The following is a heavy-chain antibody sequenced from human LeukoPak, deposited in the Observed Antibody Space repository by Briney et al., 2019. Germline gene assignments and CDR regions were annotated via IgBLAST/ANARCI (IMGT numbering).Heavy chain of an antibody. D-gene: IGHD5-18*01. CDR1: GYTFTGYY. J-gene: IGHJ4*02. CDR2: INPNSGDT. CDR3: ARDQGRGYSYGLYYFDY. Sequence: GASVKVSCKASGYTFTGYYMHWVRQAPGQGLEWMRWINPNSGDTHYAQKFQGRVTMTRDTSISTAYMELSRLRSDDTAVYYCARDQGRGYSYGLYYFDYWGQGTLVTVSS. V-gene: IGHV1-2*02.